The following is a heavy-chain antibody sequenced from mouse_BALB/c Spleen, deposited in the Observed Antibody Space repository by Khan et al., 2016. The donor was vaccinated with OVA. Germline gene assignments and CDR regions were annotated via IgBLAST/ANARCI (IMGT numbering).Heavy chain of an antibody. CDR2: INPNNGDT. V-gene: IGHV1-26*01. J-gene: IGHJ1*01. CDR1: GYTFTDYY. CDR3: ARDLFDV. Sequence: EVQLQESGPELVKPGASVKMSCKASGYTFTDYYMKWLKQSHGKSLEWIGDINPNNGDTFYNQKFKDKATLTVDKSSSTAYMQLNSLTSEDSAVYYCARDLFDVWGAGTTVTVSS.